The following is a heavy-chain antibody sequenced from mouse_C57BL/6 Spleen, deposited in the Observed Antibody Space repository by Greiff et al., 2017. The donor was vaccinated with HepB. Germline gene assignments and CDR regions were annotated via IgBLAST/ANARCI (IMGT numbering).Heavy chain of an antibody. CDR3: ARDPPYYYGSSYGYFDV. D-gene: IGHD1-1*01. CDR1: GFTFISYA. V-gene: IGHV5-4*01. CDR2: ISDGGSYT. J-gene: IGHJ1*03. Sequence: EVHLVESGGGLVKPGGSLKLSCAASGFTFISYAMSWVRQTPEKRLEWVATISDGGSYTYYPDNVKGRFTISRDNAKNNLYLQMSHLKSEDTAMYYCARDPPYYYGSSYGYFDVWGTGTTVTVSS.